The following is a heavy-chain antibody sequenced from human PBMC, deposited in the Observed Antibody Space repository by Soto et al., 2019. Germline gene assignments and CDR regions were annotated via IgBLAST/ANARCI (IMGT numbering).Heavy chain of an antibody. Sequence: SETLSLTCTVSGGSISGHYWIWIRQSPGKGLEWIGYIFYTGSTNYNPSLKSRATLSADTSKNQFSLRLSSVTAADTAVYYCARVGSSGWSPDYWGQGTLVTVSS. CDR1: GGSISGHY. CDR3: ARVGSSGWSPDY. D-gene: IGHD6-19*01. V-gene: IGHV4-59*11. CDR2: IFYTGST. J-gene: IGHJ4*02.